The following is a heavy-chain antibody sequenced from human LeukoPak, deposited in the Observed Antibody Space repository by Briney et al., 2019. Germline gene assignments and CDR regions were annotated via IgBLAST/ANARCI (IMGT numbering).Heavy chain of an antibody. CDR3: ARGPSNSGRYFDY. Sequence: GESLKISCKGSGYSFTSYWIGWVGQMPGKGLEWMGIIYPGDSDTRYSPSFQGQVTISADKSISTAYLQWSSLKASDTAMYYGARGPSNSGRYFDYWGQGTLVTVSS. V-gene: IGHV5-51*01. CDR2: IYPGDSDT. J-gene: IGHJ4*02. CDR1: GYSFTSYW. D-gene: IGHD1-26*01.